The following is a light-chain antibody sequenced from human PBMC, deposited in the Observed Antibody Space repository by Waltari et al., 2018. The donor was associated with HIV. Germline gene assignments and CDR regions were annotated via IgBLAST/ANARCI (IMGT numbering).Light chain of an antibody. CDR3: QAWDSGTVV. CDR1: ELGDRY. CDR2: QNN. Sequence: SYELTKPPSVSVFPGQTASITCSGHELGDRYTCWYQQKPGQSPVLVISQNNKRPSGIPERFSGSNSGSTATLTISGTQAMDEADYYCQAWDSGTVVFGGGTSLTVL. V-gene: IGLV3-1*01. J-gene: IGLJ2*01.